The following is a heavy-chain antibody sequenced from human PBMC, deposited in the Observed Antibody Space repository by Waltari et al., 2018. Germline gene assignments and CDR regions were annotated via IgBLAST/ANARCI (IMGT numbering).Heavy chain of an antibody. Sequence: QVQLQESGPGLVKPSETLSLTCTVSGDYISNYFWSWVRQPAGKRLEWIGRIDGSGSSNYNPSLTSRVTMSVDTSKNQFSLKLTSLTAADTAVYYCAREGVDSNYYYYYMDVWGKGTTVTVSS. CDR1: GDYISNYF. CDR3: AREGVDSNYYYYYMDV. V-gene: IGHV4-4*07. CDR2: IDGSGSS. J-gene: IGHJ6*03. D-gene: IGHD4-4*01.